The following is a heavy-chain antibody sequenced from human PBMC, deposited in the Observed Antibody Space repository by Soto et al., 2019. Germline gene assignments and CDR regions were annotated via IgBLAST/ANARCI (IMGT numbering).Heavy chain of an antibody. CDR2: INPSGGST. CDR1: GYTFTSYY. Sequence: GASVKVSCKASGYTFTSYYMHWVRQAPGQGLEWMGIINPSGGSTSYAQKFQGRVTMTRDTSTSTVYMELSSLRSGDTAVYYCARVPRKYYDSSGQPFDYWGQGTLVTVSS. J-gene: IGHJ4*02. V-gene: IGHV1-46*01. D-gene: IGHD3-22*01. CDR3: ARVPRKYYDSSGQPFDY.